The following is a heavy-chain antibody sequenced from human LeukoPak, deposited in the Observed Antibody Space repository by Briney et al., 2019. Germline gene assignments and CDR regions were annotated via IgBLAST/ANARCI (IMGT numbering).Heavy chain of an antibody. J-gene: IGHJ3*02. V-gene: IGHV3-48*03. CDR1: GFTFSSYE. CDR2: ISSSGSTI. D-gene: IGHD4-11*01. Sequence: GGSLRLSCAASGFTFSSYEMNWVRQAPGKGLEWVSYISSSGSTIYYADSVKGRFTISRDNAKNSLYLQMNSLRAEDTAVYYCARGYNNYGYVFDIWGQGTVVTVSS. CDR3: ARGYNNYGYVFDI.